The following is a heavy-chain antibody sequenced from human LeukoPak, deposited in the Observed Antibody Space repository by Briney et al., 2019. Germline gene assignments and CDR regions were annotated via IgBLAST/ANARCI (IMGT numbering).Heavy chain of an antibody. D-gene: IGHD3-10*01. Sequence: PGGSLRLSCAASGFTFSSYGMHWVRQAPGKGLEWVAFIRYDGSNKYYTDSVKGRFTISRDNSKNTLYLQMNSLRAEDTAVYYCASGSGRHRDYWGQGTLVTVSS. V-gene: IGHV3-30*02. CDR1: GFTFSSYG. CDR2: IRYDGSNK. J-gene: IGHJ4*02. CDR3: ASGSGRHRDY.